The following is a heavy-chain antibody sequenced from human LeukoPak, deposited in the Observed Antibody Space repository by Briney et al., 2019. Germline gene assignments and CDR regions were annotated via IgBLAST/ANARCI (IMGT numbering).Heavy chain of an antibody. CDR2: IIPILGIA. Sequence: GASVKVSCKASGGTFSSYAISWVRQAPGQGLEWMGRIIPILGIANYAQKFQGRVTITADKSTSTAYMELSSLRSEDTAVYYCARGVKVESSSWYYFDYWGQGTLVTVSS. CDR1: GGTFSSYA. D-gene: IGHD6-13*01. J-gene: IGHJ4*02. CDR3: ARGVKVESSSWYYFDY. V-gene: IGHV1-69*04.